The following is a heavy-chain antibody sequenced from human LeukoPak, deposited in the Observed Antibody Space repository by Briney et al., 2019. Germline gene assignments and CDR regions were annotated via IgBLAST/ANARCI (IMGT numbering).Heavy chain of an antibody. D-gene: IGHD1-1*01. CDR1: GGSISDHY. V-gene: IGHV4-59*11. Sequence: PSETLSLTCAVSGGSISDHYWSWIRQPPGKGLEWIGYIYYSGSTYYNPSLKSRLTISVDTSKNQFSLKLSSVTAADTAVYYCARHGTSGTNLNWFDPWGQGTLVTVSS. CDR2: IYYSGST. CDR3: ARHGTSGTNLNWFDP. J-gene: IGHJ5*02.